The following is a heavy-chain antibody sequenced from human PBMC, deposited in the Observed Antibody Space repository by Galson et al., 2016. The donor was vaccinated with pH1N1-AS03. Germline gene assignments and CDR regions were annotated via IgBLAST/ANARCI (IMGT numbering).Heavy chain of an antibody. CDR1: GGSINDHY. D-gene: IGHD1-26*01. J-gene: IGHJ4*02. V-gene: IGHV4-59*08. CDR2: IHSGGTP. CDR3: ARHVGGSYPNNLDH. Sequence: SETLSLTCTVSGGSINDHYWSWIRQSPGKGLEWIACIHSGGTPNYNPSLKSRLIVSLDTSKNQLSLKLNSVTAADTAVYYCARHVGGSYPNNLDHWGQGTLVAVSS.